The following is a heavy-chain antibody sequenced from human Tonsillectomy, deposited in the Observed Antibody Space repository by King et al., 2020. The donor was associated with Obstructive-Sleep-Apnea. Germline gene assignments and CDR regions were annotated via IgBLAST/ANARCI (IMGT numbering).Heavy chain of an antibody. D-gene: IGHD2-15*01. CDR2: LSGSGSTT. Sequence: VQLVESGGGLVQPGGSLRLSCAASGFTFSSYAMSWVRQTPGKGLEWVSSLSGSGSTTDYADSVKGRFTISRDNSKNTLYMEMNRLRAEDTAVYYCATQGPLVGLFYLDSWGQGTLVTVSS. J-gene: IGHJ4*02. CDR1: GFTFSSYA. CDR3: ATQGPLVGLFYLDS. V-gene: IGHV3-23*04.